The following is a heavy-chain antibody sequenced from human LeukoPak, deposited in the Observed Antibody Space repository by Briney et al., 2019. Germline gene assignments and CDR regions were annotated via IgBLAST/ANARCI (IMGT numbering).Heavy chain of an antibody. CDR3: ARLPKTPLVGATISYAFDI. CDR1: GGSISSYY. CDR2: IYYSGST. J-gene: IGHJ3*02. V-gene: IGHV4-59*08. Sequence: SETLSLTCTVSGGSISSYYWSWIRQPPGKGLEWIGYIYYSGSTNYNPSLKSRVTISVDTSKNQFSLKLSSVTAADTAVYYCARLPKTPLVGATISYAFDIWGQGTMVTVSS. D-gene: IGHD1-26*01.